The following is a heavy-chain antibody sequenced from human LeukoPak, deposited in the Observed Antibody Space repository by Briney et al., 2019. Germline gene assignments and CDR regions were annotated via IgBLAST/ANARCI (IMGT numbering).Heavy chain of an antibody. CDR1: GGSIGTYY. CDR3: VRDGPSWGLL. Sequence: SDTLSLTCTVSGGSIGTYYWSWIRQPAGKGLEWIGRIFTTGGANYNPSLKSRVTMSLDTSKNLFSLKLNSVTAADTAVYSCVRDGPSWGLLWGQGALVSVSS. J-gene: IGHJ4*02. V-gene: IGHV4-4*07. CDR2: IFTTGGA. D-gene: IGHD7-27*01.